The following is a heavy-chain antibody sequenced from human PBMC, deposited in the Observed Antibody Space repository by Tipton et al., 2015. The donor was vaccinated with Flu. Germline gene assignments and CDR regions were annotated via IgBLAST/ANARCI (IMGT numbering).Heavy chain of an antibody. CDR2: ISGSGGST. CDR3: AKDGIIAVAGTFDY. V-gene: IGHV3-23*01. D-gene: IGHD6-19*01. Sequence: AASGFTFSSYSMNWVRQAPGKGLEWVSAISGSGGSTYYADSVKGRFTISRDNSKNTLYLQMNSLRAEDTAVYYCAKDGIIAVAGTFDYWGQGTLVTVSS. CDR1: GFTFSSYS. J-gene: IGHJ4*02.